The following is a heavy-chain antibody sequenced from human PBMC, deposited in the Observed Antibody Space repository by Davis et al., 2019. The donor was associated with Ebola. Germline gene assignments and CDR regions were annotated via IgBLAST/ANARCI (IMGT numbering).Heavy chain of an antibody. D-gene: IGHD4-17*01. CDR2: MYSGGNT. V-gene: IGHV3-66*02. Sequence: GESLKISCAASGFTVSSNYMSWVRQAPGKGLEWVSVMYSGGNTYYADSVKGRFTISRDNSKNTLYLQMNSLRAEDTALYYCASGLTTVTTGLDYWGQGTLVTVSS. CDR1: GFTVSSNY. CDR3: ASGLTTVTTGLDY. J-gene: IGHJ4*02.